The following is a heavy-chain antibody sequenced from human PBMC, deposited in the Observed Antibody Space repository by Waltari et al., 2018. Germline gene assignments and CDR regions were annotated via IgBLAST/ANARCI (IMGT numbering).Heavy chain of an antibody. D-gene: IGHD3-10*01. CDR2: IRSKANSYAT. J-gene: IGHJ6*02. CDR1: GFTFRGSA. V-gene: IGHV3-73*02. Sequence: EVQLVESGGGLVQPGGSLKLSCAASGFTFRGSAMHWVRQASGKGLEWVGRIRSKANSYATAYAASVKGRFTISRDDSKNTAYLQMNSLKTEDTAVYYCTSGENGRMDVWGQGTTVTVSS. CDR3: TSGENGRMDV.